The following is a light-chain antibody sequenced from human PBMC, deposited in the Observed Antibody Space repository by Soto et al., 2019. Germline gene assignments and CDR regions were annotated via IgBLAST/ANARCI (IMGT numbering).Light chain of an antibody. CDR3: QQYGSSPPWT. CDR1: QSVSSSY. V-gene: IGKV3-20*01. Sequence: EIVLTQSPGTLSLSPGERDTLSCRASQSVSSSYLAWYQQKPGQAPRLLIYGASSRATGIPDRFSGSGSGTDFTLTISRLEPEDFAVYYCQQYGSSPPWTFGQGPKVEIK. J-gene: IGKJ1*01. CDR2: GAS.